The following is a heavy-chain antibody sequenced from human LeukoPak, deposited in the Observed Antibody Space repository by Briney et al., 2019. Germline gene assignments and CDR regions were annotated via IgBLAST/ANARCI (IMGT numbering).Heavy chain of an antibody. D-gene: IGHD3-10*02. CDR3: AELGITMIGGA. CDR2: ISSSGSTI. CDR1: GFTFSSYE. J-gene: IGHJ6*04. V-gene: IGHV3-48*03. Sequence: GGPLRLSCAASGFTFSSYEMNWVRQAPGKGLEWVSYISSSGSTIYYADPVRGRFTISRDNAKNSLYLQMNSLRAEDTAVYYCAELGITMIGGAWGKGTTVTISS.